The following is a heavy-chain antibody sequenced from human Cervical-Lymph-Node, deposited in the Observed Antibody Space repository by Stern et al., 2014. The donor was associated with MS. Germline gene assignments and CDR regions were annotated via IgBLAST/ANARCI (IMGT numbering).Heavy chain of an antibody. Sequence: EVQLEESGGGLVKPGEFLRLTCSGSGFTFSAYTMTWVRQAPGKGLEWVSSIISSGRFIHYTDSVKGRFTISRDNANNSVFLQMNSLRTDDTALYYCARGKDELWSHWGQGILVTVSS. V-gene: IGHV3-21*01. J-gene: IGHJ4*02. CDR1: GFTFSAYT. D-gene: IGHD2-21*01. CDR2: IISSGRFI. CDR3: ARGKDELWSH.